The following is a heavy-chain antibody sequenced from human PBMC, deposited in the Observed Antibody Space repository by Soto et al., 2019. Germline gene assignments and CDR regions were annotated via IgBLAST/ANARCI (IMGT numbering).Heavy chain of an antibody. D-gene: IGHD3-10*01. Sequence: QVQLQESGPGLVKPSQTLSLTCTVSGGSISSGGYYWSWIRQHPGKGLEWIGYIYYSGSTYYNPSLKGRVTISVDTSKNQFSLKLSSVTAADTAVYYCARGYYGSGSYYNVFDWFDPWGQGTLVTVSS. J-gene: IGHJ5*02. CDR2: IYYSGST. CDR3: ARGYYGSGSYYNVFDWFDP. V-gene: IGHV4-31*03. CDR1: GGSISSGGYY.